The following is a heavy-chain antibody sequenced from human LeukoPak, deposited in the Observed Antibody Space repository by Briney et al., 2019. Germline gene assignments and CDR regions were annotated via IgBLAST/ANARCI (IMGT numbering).Heavy chain of an antibody. CDR3: ARGFPQHRGYFDY. D-gene: IGHD1-14*01. J-gene: IGHJ4*02. CDR2: INPNTGDT. CDR1: GYTFTGYY. V-gene: IGHV1-2*02. Sequence: ASVKVSCKASGYTFTGYYMHWVRQAPGQGLEWMGWINPNTGDTNYAQKFQGRVTMTRDTSSSTAYMELSSLRSEDTAVYYCARGFPQHRGYFDYWGQGTLVTVSS.